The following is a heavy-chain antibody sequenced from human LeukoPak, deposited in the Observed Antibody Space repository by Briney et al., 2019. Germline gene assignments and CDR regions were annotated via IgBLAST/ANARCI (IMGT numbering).Heavy chain of an antibody. Sequence: GGSLRLSCEASGFTFSSYEMNWVRQAPGKGLEWVSYISDRGSTIFYADSVKGRFTISRDNAKKSLYLQMDSLRADDTAVYYCAREQSVWYLGFDIWGQGTMVTVSS. CDR3: AREQSVWYLGFDI. D-gene: IGHD6-19*01. J-gene: IGHJ3*02. CDR1: GFTFSSYE. V-gene: IGHV3-48*03. CDR2: ISDRGSTI.